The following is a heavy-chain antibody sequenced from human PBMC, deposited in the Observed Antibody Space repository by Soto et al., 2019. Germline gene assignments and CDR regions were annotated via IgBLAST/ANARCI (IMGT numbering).Heavy chain of an antibody. V-gene: IGHV4-59*01. D-gene: IGHD3-10*01. Sequence: SETLSLTCTVSGGSISSYYWSWIRQPPGKGLEWIGYIYYSGSTNYNPSLKSRVTISVDTSKNQFSLKLSSVTAADTAVYYCARTMVRGVIINDYYGMDVWGKGTTVTVAS. J-gene: IGHJ6*04. CDR3: ARTMVRGVIINDYYGMDV. CDR1: GGSISSYY. CDR2: IYYSGST.